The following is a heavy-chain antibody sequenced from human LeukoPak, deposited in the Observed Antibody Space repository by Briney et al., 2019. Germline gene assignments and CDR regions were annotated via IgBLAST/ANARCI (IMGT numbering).Heavy chain of an antibody. CDR2: INHGGST. Sequence: SETLSLTCAVYGGSFSGYYWSWIRQPPGKGLEWIGEINHGGSTNYNPSLKSRVTISVDTSKNQFSLKLSSVTAADTAVYYCASVYCSSTSCYNGARYFDLWGRGTLVTVSS. CDR3: ASVYCSSTSCYNGARYFDL. CDR1: GGSFSGYY. J-gene: IGHJ2*01. D-gene: IGHD2-2*02. V-gene: IGHV4-34*01.